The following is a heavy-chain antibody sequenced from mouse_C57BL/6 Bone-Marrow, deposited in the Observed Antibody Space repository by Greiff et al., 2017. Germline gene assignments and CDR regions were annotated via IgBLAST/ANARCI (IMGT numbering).Heavy chain of an antibody. J-gene: IGHJ1*03. Sequence: VQLQQSGAELVMPGASVKLSCKASGYTFTSYWMHWVKQRPGQGLAWIGEIDPSGSYTNYNHKFKGKSTLTVDKSSSTAYMQLSSLTSEDSAVYYWAREDEGCHWYVDVWRTGTTVTVSS. CDR1: GYTFTSYW. V-gene: IGHV1-69*01. CDR3: AREDEGCHWYVDV. CDR2: IDPSGSYT.